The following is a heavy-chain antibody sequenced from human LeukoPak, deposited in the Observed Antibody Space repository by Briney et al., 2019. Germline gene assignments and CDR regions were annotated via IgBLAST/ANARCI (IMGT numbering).Heavy chain of an antibody. V-gene: IGHV3-7*01. CDR2: IKQDGSEK. Sequence: GGSLRLSCAASGFTFSSYWMSWVRQAPGKGLEWVANIKQDGSEKYYVDSVKGRFTISRDNAKNSLYLQMNSLRAEDTAVYYCARVRPSPEQWGNDYWGQGTLVTVSS. D-gene: IGHD6-19*01. J-gene: IGHJ4*02. CDR3: ARVRPSPEQWGNDY. CDR1: GFTFSSYW.